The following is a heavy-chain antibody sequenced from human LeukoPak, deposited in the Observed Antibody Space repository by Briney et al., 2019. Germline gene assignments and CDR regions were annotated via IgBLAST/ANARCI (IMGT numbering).Heavy chain of an antibody. CDR1: GYTFTGYY. D-gene: IGHD1-26*01. CDR3: ARDPIFGYSGSKFDY. V-gene: IGHV1-2*02. CDR2: INSNNGDT. J-gene: IGHJ4*02. Sequence: ASVKVSCKASGYTFTGYYMHWVRQAPGQGLEWMGWINSNNGDTNYAQRFQGRVTMTRDTSISTAYMELSRLRSDDTAMYYCARDPIFGYSGSKFDYWGQGTLVTVSP.